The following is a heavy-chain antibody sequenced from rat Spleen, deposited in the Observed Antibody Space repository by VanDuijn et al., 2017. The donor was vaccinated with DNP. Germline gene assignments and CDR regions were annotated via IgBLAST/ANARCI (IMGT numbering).Heavy chain of an antibody. Sequence: VQLQESGPGLVRPSQSLSLTCSVTGYSITSNYWGWIRKFPGNKMEWMGYISYSGGTGYNPSLKSRISITRDTSKNQFFLQLNSVINEDTATYYCARFGSYYYVMDAWGQGASVTVSS. D-gene: IGHD1-12*02. CDR2: ISYSGGT. CDR3: ARFGSYYYVMDA. CDR1: GYSITSNY. J-gene: IGHJ4*01. V-gene: IGHV3-1*01.